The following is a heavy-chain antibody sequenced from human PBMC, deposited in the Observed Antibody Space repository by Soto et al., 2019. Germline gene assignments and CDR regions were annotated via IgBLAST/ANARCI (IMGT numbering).Heavy chain of an antibody. CDR2: ITSSSTNI. V-gene: IGHV3-21*01. D-gene: IGHD5-18*01. CDR3: ARDKGASGYTYGRENNWFDP. CDR1: GFTFSTYS. J-gene: IGHJ5*02. Sequence: EVQLVESGGGLVKPGGSLRLSCAASGFTFSTYSMNWVRQAPGKGLEWVSSITSSSTNIHYADSVKGRFTISRDNAKNSLYLQMNSLRAEDTAVYYCARDKGASGYTYGRENNWFDPWGQGILVTVSS.